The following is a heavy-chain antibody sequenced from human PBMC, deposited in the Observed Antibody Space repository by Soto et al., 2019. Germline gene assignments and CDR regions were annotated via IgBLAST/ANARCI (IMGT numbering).Heavy chain of an antibody. CDR2: IRSKAYGGTT. J-gene: IGHJ4*02. CDR3: TRAGDGYNSGAFAY. D-gene: IGHD5-12*01. V-gene: IGHV3-49*03. CDR1: GFTFGDYA. Sequence: GGSLRLSCTASGFTFGDYAMSWFRQAPGKGLEWVGFIRSKAYGGTTEYAASVKGRFTISRDDSKSIAYLQMNSLKTEDTAVYYCTRAGDGYNSGAFAYWGQGTLVTVSS.